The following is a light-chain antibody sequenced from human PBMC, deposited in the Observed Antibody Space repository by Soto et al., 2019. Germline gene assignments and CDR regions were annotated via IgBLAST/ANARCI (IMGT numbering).Light chain of an antibody. Sequence: IPLTQSPSSLSSSVGDRVTITCRAIQGISSYLAWYQQKPGKAPKLLIYGASTMEGGVPFRFSGSGSGTDFTLTISSLQPEDFATYYCQQLNTYPITFGRGTRLEI. V-gene: IGKV1-9*01. CDR2: GAS. J-gene: IGKJ5*01. CDR1: QGISSY. CDR3: QQLNTYPIT.